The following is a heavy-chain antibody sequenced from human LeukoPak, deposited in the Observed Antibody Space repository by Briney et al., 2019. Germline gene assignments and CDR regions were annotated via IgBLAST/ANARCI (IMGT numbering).Heavy chain of an antibody. CDR2: IYYSGYT. CDR1: GGSISSYY. J-gene: IGHJ3*02. V-gene: IGHV4-59*01. Sequence: PSETLSLTCTVSGGSISSYYWSWIRQPPGKGLEWIGCIYYSGYTNYKSSLKSRVTISVDTSKNQFSLKLSSVTAADTAVYYCACLTTADAFDIWGQGTMVTVSS. CDR3: ACLTTADAFDI. D-gene: IGHD3-22*01.